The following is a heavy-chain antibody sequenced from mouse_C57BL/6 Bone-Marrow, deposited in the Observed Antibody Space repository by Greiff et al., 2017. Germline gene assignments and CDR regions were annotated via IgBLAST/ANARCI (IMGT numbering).Heavy chain of an antibody. CDR3: TRSLTHLKAMDY. Sequence: EVHLVESGGGLVQPGGSMKLSCAASGFTFSDAWMDWVRQSPEKGLEWVAEIRNKANNHATYYAESVKGRFTISRDDSKSSVYLQMNSLRAEDTGIYYCTRSLTHLKAMDYWGQGTSVTVSS. CDR2: IRNKANNHAT. J-gene: IGHJ4*01. D-gene: IGHD1-3*01. CDR1: GFTFSDAW. V-gene: IGHV6-6*01.